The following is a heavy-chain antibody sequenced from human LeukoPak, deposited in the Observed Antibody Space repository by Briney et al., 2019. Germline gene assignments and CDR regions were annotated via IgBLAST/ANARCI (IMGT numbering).Heavy chain of an antibody. CDR3: AREWFGELSHYYYYYMDV. CDR1: GASVSSYY. V-gene: IGHV4-59*02. CDR2: IYYSGTT. Sequence: SETLSLTCTVSGASVSSYYWTWIRQPPGKGLECIGYIYYSGTTNYNPSLKSRVTISLDTSKNQFSLKLSSVTAADTAVYYCAREWFGELSHYYYYYMDVWGKGTTVTVSS. J-gene: IGHJ6*03. D-gene: IGHD3-10*01.